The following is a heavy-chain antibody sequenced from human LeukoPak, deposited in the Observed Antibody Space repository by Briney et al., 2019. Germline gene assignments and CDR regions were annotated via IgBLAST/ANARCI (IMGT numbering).Heavy chain of an antibody. V-gene: IGHV3-74*01. CDR1: GFTLNGYW. D-gene: IGHD3-10*01. Sequence: GGSLRLSCAAPGFTLNGYWMHWVRHAPGKGLVWVSRINSDGSTTSYADSVKGRFTISRDNSKNTLYLQMNSLRAEDTAVYFCARVTTGSYDWFDPWGQGTLVTVSS. CDR2: INSDGSTT. J-gene: IGHJ5*02. CDR3: ARVTTGSYDWFDP.